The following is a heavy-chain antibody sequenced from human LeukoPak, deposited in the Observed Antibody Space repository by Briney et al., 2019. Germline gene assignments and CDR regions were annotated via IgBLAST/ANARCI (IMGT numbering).Heavy chain of an antibody. D-gene: IGHD2-2*01. V-gene: IGHV1-18*01. CDR1: GYTVTSYG. J-gene: IGHJ4*02. Sequence: ASVKVSCKASGYTVTSYGISWXRQAPGQGLEWRGGISAYNINTNYAQKLKGRVTMTTDTPTSTAYMELRSLRSDDTAVYYCARDRPGGDIVVVPAAVQHDYWGQGTLVTVSS. CDR2: ISAYNINT. CDR3: ARDRPGGDIVVVPAAVQHDY.